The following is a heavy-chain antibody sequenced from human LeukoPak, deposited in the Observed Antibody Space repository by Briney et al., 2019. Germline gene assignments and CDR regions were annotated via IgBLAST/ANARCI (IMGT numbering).Heavy chain of an antibody. D-gene: IGHD2-2*01. CDR1: GGSISSGGYY. CDR2: IYHSGST. Sequence: SETLSLTCTVSGGSISSGGYYWSWIRQPPGKGLEWIGYIYHSGSTYYNPSLKSRVTISVDRSKNQFSLKLSSVTAADTAVYYCAREIADLRYCSSTSCYDYWGQGTLVTVSS. V-gene: IGHV4-30-2*01. J-gene: IGHJ4*02. CDR3: AREIADLRYCSSTSCYDY.